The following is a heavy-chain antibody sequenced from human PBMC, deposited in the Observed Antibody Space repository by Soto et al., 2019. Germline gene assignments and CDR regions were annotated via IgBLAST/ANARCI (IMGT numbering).Heavy chain of an antibody. D-gene: IGHD6-13*01. CDR3: ASWYTYRNSWYSD. V-gene: IGHV3-30-3*01. J-gene: IGHJ4*02. Sequence: PGGSLRLSCAGSGFTFNNYAIHWVRQAPGKGLEWVALISYDVNNKDYADSVKGRSTISRDNSKNTLFLQMNRLRAEDTAVYYCASWYTYRNSWYSDWGQGTLVTVSS. CDR2: ISYDVNNK. CDR1: GFTFNNYA.